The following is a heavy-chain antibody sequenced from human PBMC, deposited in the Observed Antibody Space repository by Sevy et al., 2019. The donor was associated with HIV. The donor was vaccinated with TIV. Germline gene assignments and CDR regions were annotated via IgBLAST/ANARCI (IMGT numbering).Heavy chain of an antibody. D-gene: IGHD2-15*01. Sequence: GGSLRLSCAASGFTFSSYTMNWVRQAPGKGLEWVSYISTTSIITYYADSGRGRFTISRDNAKNSLYLQMNSLRAEDTAVYYCAGDASPYCSGGRCYFDAFDIWGQGTMVTVSS. CDR1: GFTFSSYT. CDR3: AGDASPYCSGGRCYFDAFDI. CDR2: ISTTSIIT. J-gene: IGHJ3*02. V-gene: IGHV3-48*01.